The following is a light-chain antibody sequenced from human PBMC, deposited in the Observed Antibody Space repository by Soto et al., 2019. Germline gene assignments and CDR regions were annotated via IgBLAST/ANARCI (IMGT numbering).Light chain of an antibody. V-gene: IGKV3-20*01. CDR3: QQYGSSPRT. J-gene: IGKJ1*01. Sequence: EIVMTQSPATLSVSPGERATLSCRASQSVSSNLGWYQQRPGQAPRLLIYAASSRATGIPDRFSGSGSGTDFTLTISRLEPEDFAVYYCQQYGSSPRTFGQGTKVDIK. CDR1: QSVSSN. CDR2: AAS.